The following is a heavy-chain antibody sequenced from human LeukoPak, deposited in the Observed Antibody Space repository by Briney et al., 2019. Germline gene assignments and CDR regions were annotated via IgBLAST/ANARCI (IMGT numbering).Heavy chain of an antibody. J-gene: IGHJ3*02. CDR1: GFTFSSYS. CDR2: ISSSSSYI. V-gene: IGHV3-21*01. D-gene: IGHD3-3*02. Sequence: GGSLRLSCAASGFTFSSYSMNWVRQAPGKGLEWVSSISSSSSYIYYADSVKGRFTISRDNAKNSLYLQMNSLRAEDTAVYYCARVPPEHSVSDAFDIWGQGTMVTVSS. CDR3: ARVPPEHSVSDAFDI.